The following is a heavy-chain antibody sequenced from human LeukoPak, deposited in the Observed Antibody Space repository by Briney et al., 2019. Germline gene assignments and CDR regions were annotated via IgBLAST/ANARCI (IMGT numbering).Heavy chain of an antibody. D-gene: IGHD3-22*01. Sequence: SETLSLTCTVSGGSISSYYLSWVRQPPGKGLEWIGYIYYSGSTNYNPSLKSRVTISVDTSKNQFSLKLSSVTAADTAVYYCDRGKYYYDSSGYYYVYYCDYSGHRTLVTVSS. CDR3: DRGKYYYDSSGYYYVYYCDY. J-gene: IGHJ4*01. V-gene: IGHV4-59*01. CDR2: IYYSGST. CDR1: GGSISSYY.